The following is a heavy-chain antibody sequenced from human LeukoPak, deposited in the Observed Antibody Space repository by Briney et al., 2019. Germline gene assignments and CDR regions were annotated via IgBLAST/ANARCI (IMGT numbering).Heavy chain of an antibody. J-gene: IGHJ4*02. CDR3: ARDSSSWLIYFDY. V-gene: IGHV3-7*01. Sequence: YXMSWVRQAPGKGLEWVANIKQDGSEKYYVDSVKGRFTISRDNAKNSLYLQMNSLRAEDTAVYYCARDSSSWLIYFDYWGQGTLVTVSS. CDR2: IKQDGSEK. D-gene: IGHD6-13*01. CDR1: YX.